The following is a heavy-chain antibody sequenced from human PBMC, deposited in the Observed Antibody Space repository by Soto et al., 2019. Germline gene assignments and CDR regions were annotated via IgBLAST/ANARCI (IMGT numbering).Heavy chain of an antibody. CDR1: GYTFSSYG. J-gene: IGHJ4*02. CDR3: ARHRPNFDY. Sequence: QVQLVESGGGVVQPGRSLRLSCAASGYTFSSYGMHWVRQAPGKGLAWVAVISYNGRDIHYADSMEGRFPISRDSSKNTLLLQMNRLSAEDTVLYYSARHRPNFDYLGQGTPVTVSS. CDR2: ISYNGRDI. V-gene: IGHV3-30*03.